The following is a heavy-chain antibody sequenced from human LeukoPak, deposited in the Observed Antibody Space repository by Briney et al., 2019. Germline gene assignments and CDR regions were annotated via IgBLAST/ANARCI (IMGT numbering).Heavy chain of an antibody. Sequence: GASVKVSCKASGYTFTSYDINWVRQATGQGLEWMGWMNPNSGNTGYAQKFQGRVTMTRNTSISTAYMELSSLRSEDTAVYYCARSGYSYTWDYYYYMDVWGKGTTVTISS. D-gene: IGHD5-18*01. J-gene: IGHJ6*03. V-gene: IGHV1-8*01. CDR3: ARSGYSYTWDYYYYMDV. CDR2: MNPNSGNT. CDR1: GYTFTSYD.